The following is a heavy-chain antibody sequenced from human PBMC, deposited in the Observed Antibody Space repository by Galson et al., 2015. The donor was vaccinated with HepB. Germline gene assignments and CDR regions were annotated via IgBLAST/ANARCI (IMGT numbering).Heavy chain of an antibody. CDR2: IYYSGST. J-gene: IGHJ4*02. Sequence: ETLSLTCTVSGGSISSYYWSWIRQPPGKGLEWIGYIYYSGSTNYNPSLKSRVTISVDTSKNQFSLKLSSVTAADTAVYYCARVPYDSSGWHWVLNYWGQGTLVTVSS. CDR3: ARVPYDSSGWHWVLNY. CDR1: GGSISSYY. D-gene: IGHD6-19*01. V-gene: IGHV4-59*01.